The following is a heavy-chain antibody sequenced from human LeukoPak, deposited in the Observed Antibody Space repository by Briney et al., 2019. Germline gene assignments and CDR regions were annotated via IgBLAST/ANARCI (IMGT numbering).Heavy chain of an antibody. Sequence: SVKVSCKAPGGTFSSYAISWVRQAPGQGLEWMGRIIPIFGTANYAQNFQGRVTITTDESTSTAYMELSSLRSEDTAVYYCARDWPEYSSSYFDYWGQGTLVTVSS. CDR3: ARDWPEYSSSYFDY. CDR2: IIPIFGTA. V-gene: IGHV1-69*05. D-gene: IGHD6-6*01. J-gene: IGHJ4*02. CDR1: GGTFSSYA.